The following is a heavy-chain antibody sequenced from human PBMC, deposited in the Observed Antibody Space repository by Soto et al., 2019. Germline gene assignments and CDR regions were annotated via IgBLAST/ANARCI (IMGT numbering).Heavy chain of an antibody. Sequence: SETLSLTCTVSGGSISSGDYYWSWIRQPPGKGLEWIGYIYYSGSTYYNPSLKSRVTISVDTSKNQFSLKLSSVTAADTAVYYCAREESIVVVPTARTAGRYGMDVWGQGTTVTVSS. CDR1: GGSISSGDYY. J-gene: IGHJ6*02. D-gene: IGHD2-2*01. CDR2: IYYSGST. CDR3: AREESIVVVPTARTAGRYGMDV. V-gene: IGHV4-30-4*02.